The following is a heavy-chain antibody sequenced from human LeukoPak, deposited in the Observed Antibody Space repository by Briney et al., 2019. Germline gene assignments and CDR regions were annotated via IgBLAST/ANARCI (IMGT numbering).Heavy chain of an antibody. J-gene: IGHJ4*02. CDR2: IYYSGST. CDR1: GGSISSYY. V-gene: IGHV4-59*08. CDR3: ARHGGRGPYYFDY. D-gene: IGHD2-15*01. Sequence: SETLSLTCTVSGGSISSYYWSWIRQPPGQGLEWIGYIYYSGSTNYNPSLKSRVTISVDTSKNQFSLKLSSVTAADTAVYYCARHGGRGPYYFDYWGQGTLVTVSS.